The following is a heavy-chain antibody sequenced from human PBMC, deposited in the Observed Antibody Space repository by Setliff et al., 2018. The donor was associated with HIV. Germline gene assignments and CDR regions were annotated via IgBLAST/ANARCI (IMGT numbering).Heavy chain of an antibody. CDR1: GFTFSRYG. J-gene: IGHJ4*02. D-gene: IGHD5-18*01. CDR2: ISYDGSKK. CDR3: AKEGGGYSYMGFDY. Sequence: GGSLRLSCAASGFTFSRYGMHWVRQAPGKGLEWVAFISYDGSKKYDADFVKGRFTISRDNSKNTLYLQMNSLRAEDTAVYYCAKEGGGYSYMGFDYWGQGTLVTVSS. V-gene: IGHV3-30*04.